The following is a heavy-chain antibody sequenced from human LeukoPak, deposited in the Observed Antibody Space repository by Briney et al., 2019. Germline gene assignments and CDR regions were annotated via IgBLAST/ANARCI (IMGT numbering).Heavy chain of an antibody. J-gene: IGHJ4*02. V-gene: IGHV3-23*01. D-gene: IGHD5-24*01. CDR2: IIPSGHTT. Sequence: GTLRLSCVASGFTFSSHGMNWVRQAPGKGLEWVSGIIPSGHTTYYADSVRGRFTISRDNSRNTVYLQMNSLRAEDTAVYYCAKDDRWLQFCCWGQGTLVTVSA. CDR1: GFTFSSHG. CDR3: AKDDRWLQFCC.